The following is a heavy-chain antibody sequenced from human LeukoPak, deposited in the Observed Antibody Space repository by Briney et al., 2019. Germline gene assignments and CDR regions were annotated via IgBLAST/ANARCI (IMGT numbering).Heavy chain of an antibody. D-gene: IGHD1-26*01. Sequence: GGSLRLSCAASGFTFSNAWMSWVRQAPGKGLEWVGRIKSKTDGGTTDYAAPVKGRFTISRDDSKNTLYLQMNSLKTEDAAVYYCTTASGSYYYWFDPRGQGTLVTVSS. CDR3: TTASGSYYYWFDP. V-gene: IGHV3-15*01. CDR1: GFTFSNAW. J-gene: IGHJ5*02. CDR2: IKSKTDGGTT.